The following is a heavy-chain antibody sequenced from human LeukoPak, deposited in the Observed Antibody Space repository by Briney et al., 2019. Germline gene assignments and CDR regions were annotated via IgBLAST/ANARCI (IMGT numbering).Heavy chain of an antibody. CDR1: GFTFSSYA. J-gene: IGHJ4*02. CDR3: AKGQTWASVYFDS. D-gene: IGHD7-27*01. V-gene: IGHV3-23*01. CDR2: ISSSGGDT. Sequence: GGSLTLSCAASGFTFSSYAMSWVRQAPGKGLEYISAISSSGGDTLYADSVKGRFTISRDNFKNTLYLQMNSLRAEDTAVYYCAKGQTWASVYFDSWGQGTLVTVSS.